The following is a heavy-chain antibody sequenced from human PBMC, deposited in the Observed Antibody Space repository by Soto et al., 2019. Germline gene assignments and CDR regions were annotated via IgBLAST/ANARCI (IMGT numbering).Heavy chain of an antibody. CDR2: TYYRSKWYY. V-gene: IGHV6-1*01. J-gene: IGHJ4*01. D-gene: IGHD1-26*01. CDR3: ARGEQYSGRIFDY. CDR1: GDSVSSNSAC. Sequence: SQTLSLTCAITGDSVSSNSACWSWVRQSPSIGLEWLGRTYYRSKWYYEYAVSVRGRITINPDTSNNQYSLQLNSVTPEDTAVYFCARGEQYSGRIFDYWGQGTLVTVSS.